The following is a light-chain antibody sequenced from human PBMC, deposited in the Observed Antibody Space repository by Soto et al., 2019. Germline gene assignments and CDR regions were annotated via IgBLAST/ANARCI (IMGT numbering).Light chain of an antibody. CDR1: QSVISN. Sequence: EIVMTQAPATLSVSPGEKLTLSCRASQSVISNVARYQEKPGKSPRLSIIGAFTRAIGFPARFSGSGSGTDFTLTISSRQSENFAIYYCQQYYNWPRAFGQGTKVDI. CDR3: QQYYNWPRA. V-gene: IGKV3-15*01. J-gene: IGKJ1*01. CDR2: GAF.